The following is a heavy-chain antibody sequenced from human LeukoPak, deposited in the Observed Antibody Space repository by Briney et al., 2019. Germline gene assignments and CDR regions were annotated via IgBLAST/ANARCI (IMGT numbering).Heavy chain of an antibody. D-gene: IGHD6-13*01. Sequence: GASVKVSCKASGYTFTSYGISWVRQAPGQGLEWMGWISAYNGNTNYAQKLQGRVTMTTDTSTSTAYMELRSLRSDDTAVYYCARALGRDSSTSPLDPWGQGTLVTVSS. CDR1: GYTFTSYG. V-gene: IGHV1-18*01. J-gene: IGHJ5*02. CDR2: ISAYNGNT. CDR3: ARALGRDSSTSPLDP.